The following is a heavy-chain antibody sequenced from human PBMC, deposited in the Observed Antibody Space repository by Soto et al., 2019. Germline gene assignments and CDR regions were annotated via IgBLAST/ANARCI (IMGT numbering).Heavy chain of an antibody. CDR2: VWYDGSNA. J-gene: IGHJ4*02. V-gene: IGHV3-33*01. CDR3: ARDKGTQIWYLDY. D-gene: IGHD5-18*01. CDR1: RFTFSSYA. Sequence: QAQLVESGGGAVQTGTSLRLSCAASRFTFSSYAMHWVRQAPGKGLEWVAVVWYDGSNAYYADSMKGRFIISRDNSKNTVSLQMNSLRAEDTAVYYCARDKGTQIWYLDYWGPGTVVTVSS.